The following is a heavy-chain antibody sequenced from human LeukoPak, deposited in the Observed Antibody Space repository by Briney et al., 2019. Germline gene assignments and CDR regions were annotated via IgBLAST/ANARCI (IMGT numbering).Heavy chain of an antibody. Sequence: PSETLSLTCAVYGGSFSGYYWSWIRQPPGKGLEWIGEINHSGSTNYNPSLKSRVTISVDTSKNQFSLKLSSVTAADTAVYYCARASPTYYDFWSGHRNYYYYYYMDVWGKGTTVTVSS. J-gene: IGHJ6*03. CDR2: INHSGST. V-gene: IGHV4-34*01. D-gene: IGHD3-3*01. CDR1: GGSFSGYY. CDR3: ARASPTYYDFWSGHRNYYYYYYMDV.